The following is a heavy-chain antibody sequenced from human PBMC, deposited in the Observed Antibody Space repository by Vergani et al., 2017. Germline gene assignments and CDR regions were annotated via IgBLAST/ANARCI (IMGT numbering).Heavy chain of an antibody. CDR3: ARPSAPGDYDALDI. J-gene: IGHJ3*02. CDR2: IKQDGSEK. V-gene: IGHV3-7*01. D-gene: IGHD4-17*01. CDR1: GGSINPSSSF. Sequence: VKLQESGPGLVKPSETLSLICTVSGGSINPSSSFWGWIRQSPGKGLEWVANIKQDGSEKYYVDSVRGRFTISRDNAKNSLYLQMNSLRAEDTAVYHCARPSAPGDYDALDIWGQGTMVTVSS.